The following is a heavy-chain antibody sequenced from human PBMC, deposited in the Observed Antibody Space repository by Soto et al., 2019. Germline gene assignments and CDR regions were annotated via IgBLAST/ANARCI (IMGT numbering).Heavy chain of an antibody. V-gene: IGHV1-2*04. J-gene: IGHJ5*02. Sequence: GASVKVSCKASGYTFTGYYMHWVRQAPGQGLEWMGWINPNSGGTNYAQKFQGWVTMTRDTSISTAYMELSRLRSDDTAVYYCARASSATEQLPNWFDPWGQGTLVTVSS. D-gene: IGHD6-6*01. CDR2: INPNSGGT. CDR1: GYTFTGYY. CDR3: ARASSATEQLPNWFDP.